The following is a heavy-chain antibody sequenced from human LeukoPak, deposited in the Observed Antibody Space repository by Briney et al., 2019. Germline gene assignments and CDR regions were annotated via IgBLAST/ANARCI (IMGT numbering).Heavy chain of an antibody. J-gene: IGHJ4*02. CDR1: GFTVSSNS. Sequence: GGSLRLSCTVSGFTVSSNSMSWVRQAPGKGLEWVSFIYSDNTHYSDSVKGQFTISRDNSKNTLYLQMNSLRAEDTAVYYCARDRTNPYYGSGSGDYWGQGTLVTVSS. D-gene: IGHD3-10*01. CDR3: ARDRTNPYYGSGSGDY. V-gene: IGHV3-53*01. CDR2: IYSDNT.